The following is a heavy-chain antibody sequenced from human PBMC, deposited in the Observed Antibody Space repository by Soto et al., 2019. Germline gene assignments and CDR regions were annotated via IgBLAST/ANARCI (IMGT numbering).Heavy chain of an antibody. Sequence: SETLSLTCTVSGDSISSYYWSWLRQPPGRRLEWIGYTYYSGRMNYNPSLESRVTISADMSKNQFSLRLRSVTAADTAVYYCARHNWNDVGWLDPWGQGTLVTVSS. J-gene: IGHJ5*02. CDR2: TYYSGRM. CDR3: ARHNWNDVGWLDP. CDR1: GDSISSYY. V-gene: IGHV4-59*08. D-gene: IGHD1-20*01.